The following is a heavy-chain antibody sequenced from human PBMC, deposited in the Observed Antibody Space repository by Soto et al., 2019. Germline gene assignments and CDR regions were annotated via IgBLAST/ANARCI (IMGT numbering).Heavy chain of an antibody. V-gene: IGHV1-18*01. CDR3: ARMERSATNPAAASTNYYFDY. Sequence: GASVKVSCKASGYTFTSYGISWVRQAPGQGLGWMGWISAYNGNTNYAQKLQGRVTMTTDTSTSTAYMELRSLRSDDTAVYYCARMERSATNPAAASTNYYFDYWGEGTLVTVSS. CDR1: GYTFTSYG. CDR2: ISAYNGNT. D-gene: IGHD6-13*01. J-gene: IGHJ4*02.